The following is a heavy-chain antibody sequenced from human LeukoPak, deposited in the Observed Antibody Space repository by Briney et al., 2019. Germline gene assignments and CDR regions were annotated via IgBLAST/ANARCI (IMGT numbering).Heavy chain of an antibody. CDR3: ASSGPIRIAAPGRGFGMDV. CDR1: GGSISSSNW. D-gene: IGHD6-13*01. Sequence: SETLSPTCAVSGGSISSSNWWSWVRQPPGKGLEWIGEIYHSGSTNYNPSLKSRVTISVDKSKNQFSLKLSSVTAADTAVYYCASSGPIRIAAPGRGFGMDVWGQGTAVTVSS. J-gene: IGHJ6*02. V-gene: IGHV4-4*02. CDR2: IYHSGST.